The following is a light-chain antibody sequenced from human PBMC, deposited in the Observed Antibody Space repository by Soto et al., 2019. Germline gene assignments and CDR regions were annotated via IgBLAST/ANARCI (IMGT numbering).Light chain of an antibody. V-gene: IGKV1D-13*01. Sequence: ATQLTQSPSSLSASVGDRVTITCRASQGIGSSLAWYQQKPGKTPKLLIYDASSLECGVPSRFSGSGSGTDFTLTISSLQPEDFATFYCHQLNNYPLTFGGGTKVEIK. CDR1: QGIGSS. CDR3: HQLNNYPLT. J-gene: IGKJ4*01. CDR2: DAS.